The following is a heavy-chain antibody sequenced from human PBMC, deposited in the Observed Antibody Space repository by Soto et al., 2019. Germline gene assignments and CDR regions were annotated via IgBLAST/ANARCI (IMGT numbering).Heavy chain of an antibody. CDR1: GFTFSSYG. Sequence: QVQLVESGGGVVQPGRSLRLSCAASGFTFSSYGMHWVRQAPGKGLEWVAVIWYDGSNKYYADSVKGQFTISRDNSKNTLYLQMNSLRAEDTAVYYCARVCSGGSCYSSNDAFDIWGQGTMVTVSS. J-gene: IGHJ3*02. CDR3: ARVCSGGSCYSSNDAFDI. V-gene: IGHV3-33*01. D-gene: IGHD2-15*01. CDR2: IWYDGSNK.